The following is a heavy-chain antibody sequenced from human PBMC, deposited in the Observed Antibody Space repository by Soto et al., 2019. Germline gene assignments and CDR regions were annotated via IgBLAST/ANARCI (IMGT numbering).Heavy chain of an antibody. J-gene: IGHJ6*02. CDR3: VRGSSVFWGGYTSYILDV. D-gene: IGHD3-16*01. Sequence: SETLSLTCSISGGSFSKYYCHWIRQSPAKGLEWIGYMFYSGVANYNPSLKSRVTISVDTSKNQSTLNLGSVTAADTAVYYCVRGSSVFWGGYTSYILDVWGQGTTVTVSS. CDR1: GGSFSKYY. CDR2: MFYSGVA. V-gene: IGHV4-59*01.